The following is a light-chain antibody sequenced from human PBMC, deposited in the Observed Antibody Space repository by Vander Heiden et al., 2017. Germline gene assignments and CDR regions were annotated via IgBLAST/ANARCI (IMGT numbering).Light chain of an antibody. CDR1: QTISNW. CDR2: EAS. CDR3: QQYNRACT. J-gene: IGKJ1*01. Sequence: DIQMTQSPSILSASVGDRVTITCRASQTISNWLAWYQVKPGKAPKLLIREASSLERGVPLRFSGGGSGTDLTLTISSLQPDDFATYYCQQYNRACTFGQGT. V-gene: IGKV1-5*03.